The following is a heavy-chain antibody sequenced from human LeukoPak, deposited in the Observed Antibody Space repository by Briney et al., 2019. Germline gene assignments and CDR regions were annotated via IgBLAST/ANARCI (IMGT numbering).Heavy chain of an antibody. CDR1: GYSISSGYY. CDR3: ARWTSSSWYRFDY. D-gene: IGHD6-13*01. Sequence: SETLSLTCAVSGYSISSGYYWGWIRQPPGKGLEWIGSIYHSGSTYYNPSLKSRVTMSVDTSKNQFSLNLRSVTAADTAVYYCARWTSSSWYRFDYWGQGTLVTVSS. V-gene: IGHV4-38-2*01. CDR2: IYHSGST. J-gene: IGHJ4*02.